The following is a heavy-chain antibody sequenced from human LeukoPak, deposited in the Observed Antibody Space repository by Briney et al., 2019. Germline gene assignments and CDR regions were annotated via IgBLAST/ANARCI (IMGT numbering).Heavy chain of an antibody. V-gene: IGHV3-23*01. CDR2: ISGSGGST. J-gene: IGHJ3*01. CDR3: AKARGASLSAFDV. CDR1: GFTFSDCA. Sequence: PGGSLRLSCTASGFTFSDCAMSWVRQAPGKGPEWVSGISGSGGSTYYADSVKGRFTISRDNANNALYLQMSSLRAEDTATYYCAKARGASLSAFDVWGRGRMVTVS. D-gene: IGHD3-10*01.